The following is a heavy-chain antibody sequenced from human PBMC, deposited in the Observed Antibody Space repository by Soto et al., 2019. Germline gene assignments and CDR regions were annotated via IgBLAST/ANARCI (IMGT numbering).Heavy chain of an antibody. CDR3: GRGGDYGDPSNQDYSGMDV. Sequence: ASVKVSCKASGYTFTSYDINWVRQATGQGLEWMGWMNPNSGNTGYAQKFQGRVTMTRNTSISTAYMELSSLRSEDTAVYYCGRGGDYGDPSNQDYSGMDVWGQGTTVTVSS. CDR2: MNPNSGNT. D-gene: IGHD4-17*01. J-gene: IGHJ6*01. V-gene: IGHV1-8*01. CDR1: GYTFTSYD.